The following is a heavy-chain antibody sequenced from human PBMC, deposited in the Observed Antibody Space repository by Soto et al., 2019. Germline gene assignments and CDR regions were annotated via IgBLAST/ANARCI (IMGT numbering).Heavy chain of an antibody. V-gene: IGHV2-5*02. CDR3: AHAGDYDLLTFDH. J-gene: IGHJ4*02. CDR2: IYWDDDK. CDR1: GFSLSTYHIG. Sequence: QITLKESGPTLVRPAQTLTLTCDFSGFSLSTYHIGVAWIRQPPGKALEWLALIYWDDDKRYSPSLKDRLVISKDTSSNQVVLTITNMDPGDTATYFCAHAGDYDLLTFDHWGPGTLVTVSS. D-gene: IGHD4-17*01.